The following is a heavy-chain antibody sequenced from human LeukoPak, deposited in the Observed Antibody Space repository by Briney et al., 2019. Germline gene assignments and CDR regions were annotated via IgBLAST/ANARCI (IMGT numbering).Heavy chain of an antibody. CDR2: IKQDGSAK. CDR3: AGCAGNSCYFDY. CDR1: GFTFSSYE. D-gene: IGHD1-1*01. Sequence: GGSLRLSCAASGFTFSSYEMNWVRQAPGKGLEWVASIKQDGSAKNYVDSVKGRFTISRDNAKNSLYLQLNSLRAEDTAVYYCAGCAGNSCYFDYWGQGTLVIVSS. J-gene: IGHJ4*02. V-gene: IGHV3-7*01.